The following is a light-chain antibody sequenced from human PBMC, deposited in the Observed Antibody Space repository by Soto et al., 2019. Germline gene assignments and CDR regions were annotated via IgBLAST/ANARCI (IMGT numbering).Light chain of an antibody. Sequence: DIQMTQSPSTLSASVGDRITITCRATQSISKWLAWYQQKPGKAPKLLIYEASSLDSGVPSRFSGSGSATEFSLTISSLQPDDFATYYCQYQRYLLGQGTRLDIK. CDR3: QYQRYL. CDR2: EAS. V-gene: IGKV1-5*03. CDR1: QSISKW. J-gene: IGKJ2*01.